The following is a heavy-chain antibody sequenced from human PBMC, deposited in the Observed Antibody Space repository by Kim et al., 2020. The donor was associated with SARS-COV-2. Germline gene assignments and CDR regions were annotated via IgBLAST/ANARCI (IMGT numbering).Heavy chain of an antibody. D-gene: IGHD1-20*01. J-gene: IGHJ4*02. V-gene: IGHV5-51*01. CDR3: ARHRTGITGTRRTDY. Sequence: PSFQGQVTISADKSISTAYLQWSSLKASDTAMYYCARHRTGITGTRRTDYWGQGTLVTVSS.